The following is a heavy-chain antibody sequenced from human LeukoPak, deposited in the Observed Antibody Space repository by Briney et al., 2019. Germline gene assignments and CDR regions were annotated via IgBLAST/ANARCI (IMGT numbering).Heavy chain of an antibody. J-gene: IGHJ5*02. CDR3: AKNGQSGFSFDP. D-gene: IGHD1-26*01. V-gene: IGHV4-34*01. CDR2: INHSGGT. CDR1: GGSFSGYY. Sequence: SETLSLTCAVYGGSFSGYYWSWIRQPPGKGLEWIGEINHSGGTKFNPSLKSRVTISADTSKNQFSLKLSSVTAADTAVYYCAKNGQSGFSFDPWGQGTLVTVSS.